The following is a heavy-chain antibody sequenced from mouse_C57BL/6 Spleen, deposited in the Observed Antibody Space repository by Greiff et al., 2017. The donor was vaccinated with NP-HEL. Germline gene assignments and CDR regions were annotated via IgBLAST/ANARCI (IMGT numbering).Heavy chain of an antibody. Sequence: QVQLQQPGAELVKPGASVKLSCKASGYTFTSYWMHWVKQRPGQGLEWIGMIHPNSGSTNYNEKFKSKATLTVDKSSSTAYMQLSSLTSEDSAVYYCARGTRYDCEGYYYAMDYWGQGTSVTVSS. D-gene: IGHD2-4*01. J-gene: IGHJ4*01. V-gene: IGHV1-64*01. CDR1: GYTFTSYW. CDR2: IHPNSGST. CDR3: ARGTRYDCEGYYYAMDY.